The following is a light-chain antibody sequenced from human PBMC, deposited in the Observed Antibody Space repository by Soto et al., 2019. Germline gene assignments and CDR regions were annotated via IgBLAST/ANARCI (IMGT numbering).Light chain of an antibody. J-gene: IGKJ1*01. CDR2: GAS. CDR1: QSVSSNY. V-gene: IGKV3D-15*01. Sequence: ESVLTQSPGTLSLSPGERATLSCRASQSVSSNYLAWYQQKPGQAPRLLIYGASTRATGIPDRFSGSGSGTEFTPTISSLQSEDFAVYYCQQYNNWPPWTFGQGTKVDIK. CDR3: QQYNNWPPWT.